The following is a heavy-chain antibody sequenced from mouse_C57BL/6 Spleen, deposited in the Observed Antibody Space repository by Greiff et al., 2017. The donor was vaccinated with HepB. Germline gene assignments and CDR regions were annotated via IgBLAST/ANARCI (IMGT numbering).Heavy chain of an antibody. J-gene: IGHJ4*01. CDR1: GYTFTSYW. Sequence: VQLQQPGAELVRPGSSVKLSCKASGYTFTSYWMHWVKQRPIQGLEWIGNIDPSDSETHYNQKFKDKATLTVDKSSSTAYMQLSSLTSEDSAVYYCARGAYDGYAMDYWGQGTSVTVSS. CDR2: IDPSDSET. D-gene: IGHD2-10*01. CDR3: ARGAYDGYAMDY. V-gene: IGHV1-52*01.